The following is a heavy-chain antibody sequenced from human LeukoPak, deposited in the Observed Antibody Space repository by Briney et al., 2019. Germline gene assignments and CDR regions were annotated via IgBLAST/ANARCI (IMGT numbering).Heavy chain of an antibody. CDR3: ARGMIRGVMDDY. V-gene: IGHV3-7*05. J-gene: IGHJ4*02. Sequence: GXSLRLSCAASGFSFNNYWMSWVRQAPGKGLEWVANINQAGSDKYYLDSVKGRFTISRDNAKNSLYLQMNSLRAEDTAVYYCARGMIRGVMDDYWGQGTXVXVSS. D-gene: IGHD3-10*01. CDR1: GFSFNNYW. CDR2: INQAGSDK.